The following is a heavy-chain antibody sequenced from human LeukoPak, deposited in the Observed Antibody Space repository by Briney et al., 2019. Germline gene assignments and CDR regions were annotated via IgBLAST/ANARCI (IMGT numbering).Heavy chain of an antibody. V-gene: IGHV4-61*01. Sequence: SETLYLTCTVSGGSVSSGSYYWSWIRQPPGKGLEWIGYIYYSGSTNYNPSLKSRVTISVDTSKNQFSLKLSSVTAADTAVYYCARGGYCSGGSCYPTYDYWGQGTLVTVSS. CDR2: IYYSGST. J-gene: IGHJ4*02. CDR3: ARGGYCSGGSCYPTYDY. D-gene: IGHD2-15*01. CDR1: GGSVSSGSYY.